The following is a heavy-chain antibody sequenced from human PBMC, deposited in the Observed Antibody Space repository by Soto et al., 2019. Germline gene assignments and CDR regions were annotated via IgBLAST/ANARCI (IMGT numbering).Heavy chain of an antibody. J-gene: IGHJ3*02. CDR2: IYPGDSDT. CDR1: GYSFTSYW. Sequence: PGESLKISCKGSGYSFTSYWIGWVRQMPGKGLEWMGIIYPGDSDTRYSPSFQGQVTISADKSISTAYLQWSSLKASDTAMYYCARRAFGYCSGGSCRSDAFDIWGQGTMVTV. V-gene: IGHV5-51*01. D-gene: IGHD2-15*01. CDR3: ARRAFGYCSGGSCRSDAFDI.